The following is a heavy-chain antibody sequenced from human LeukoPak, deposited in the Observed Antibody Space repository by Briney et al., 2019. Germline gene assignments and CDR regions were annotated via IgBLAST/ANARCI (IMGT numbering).Heavy chain of an antibody. V-gene: IGHV3-7*01. CDR3: ARDSSAAPHSY. CDR1: GFTFSGYL. Sequence: GGSLRLSCAASGFTFSGYLLSWVRQAPGEGLEWVANIKEEGSEKYYVDSVKGRFIISRDNAKNSLYLQMNSLRAEDTAVYYCARDSSAAPHSYWGQGTLVTVFS. CDR2: IKEEGSEK. J-gene: IGHJ4*02. D-gene: IGHD2-15*01.